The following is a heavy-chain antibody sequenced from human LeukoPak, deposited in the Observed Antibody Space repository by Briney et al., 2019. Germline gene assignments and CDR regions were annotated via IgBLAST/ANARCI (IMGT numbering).Heavy chain of an antibody. CDR3: ARGQKETFTIFGVVIMMPLDY. J-gene: IGHJ4*02. CDR2: ISISSGYI. Sequence: GGSLRLSCAASGFTFSSYSLNWVRQAPGKGLEWVSSISISSGYIYYADSVKGRFTISRDNAKNSLYLQMNSLRAEDTALYYCARGQKETFTIFGVVIMMPLDYWGQGILVTVSS. V-gene: IGHV3-21*01. D-gene: IGHD3-3*01. CDR1: GFTFSSYS.